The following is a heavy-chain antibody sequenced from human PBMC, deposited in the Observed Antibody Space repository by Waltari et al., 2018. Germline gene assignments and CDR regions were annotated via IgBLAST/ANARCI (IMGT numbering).Heavy chain of an antibody. J-gene: IGHJ1*01. CDR1: CFTFTCSA. Sequence: EVQLLESGGGLVQPGGSLRLSCPASCFTFTCSAITCGRQAPGKGLEWVSAISGSGGSTYYADSVKGRFTISRDKSQNTLYLQMNSLRAEDTAVYYCAKDRIPGVFQHWGQGTLVTVSS. CDR3: AKDRIPGVFQH. CDR2: ISGSGGST. V-gene: IGHV3-23*01.